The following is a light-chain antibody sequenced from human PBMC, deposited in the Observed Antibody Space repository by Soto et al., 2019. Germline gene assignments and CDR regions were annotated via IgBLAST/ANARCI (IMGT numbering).Light chain of an antibody. J-gene: IGKJ1*01. V-gene: IGKV1-39*01. CDR3: QQSYGNPGT. CDR2: ATS. CDR1: QNIDKY. Sequence: DIQMTQSPSSLSASVGDRVTISCRASQNIDKYLNWYQHKPGKAPTLLIYATSHLRSGVPTRFSGSGAGTFFTLTISSLQHEDLANYYDQQSYGNPGTSGRGTKVEL.